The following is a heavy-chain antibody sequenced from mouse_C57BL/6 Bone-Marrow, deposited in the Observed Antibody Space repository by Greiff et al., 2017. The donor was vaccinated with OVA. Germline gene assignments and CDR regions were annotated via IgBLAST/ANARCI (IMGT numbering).Heavy chain of an antibody. CDR1: GYSFTGYY. J-gene: IGHJ3*01. CDR2: INPSTGGT. V-gene: IGHV1-42*01. D-gene: IGHD3-2*02. Sequence: EVQLQQSGPELVKPGASVKISCKASGYSFTGYYMNWVKQSPEKSLEWIGEINPSTGGTTYNQKFKAKATLTVDKSSSTAYMQLKSLTSEDSAVYYCAKSEDSSGYGAYWGQGTLVTVSA. CDR3: AKSEDSSGYGAY.